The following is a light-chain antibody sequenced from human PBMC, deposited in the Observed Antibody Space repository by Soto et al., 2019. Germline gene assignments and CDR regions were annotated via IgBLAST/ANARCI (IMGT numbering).Light chain of an antibody. CDR2: DAS. Sequence: EFVFTQSPGTLCVSPGERATLSCRASQTVRNNYLAWYQQNPGQAPRILIYDASSRATAIPARFSGSGSGTDFTLTISSLETDHFAVYSCQLRTNWPPAWTCGQGPRG. J-gene: IGKJ1*01. V-gene: IGKV3-11*01. CDR1: QTVRNNY. CDR3: QLRTNWPPAWT.